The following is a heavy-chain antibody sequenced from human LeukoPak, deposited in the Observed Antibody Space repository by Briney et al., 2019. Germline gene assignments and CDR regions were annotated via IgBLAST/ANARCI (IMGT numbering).Heavy chain of an antibody. V-gene: IGHV4-34*01. D-gene: IGHD5-12*01. Sequence: SETLSLTCAVYGGSFSGYYWSWIRQPPGKGLEWIGEINHSGSTNYNPSLKSRVTISVDTSKNQFSLKLSSVTAADTAVYYCARGYSGYCISYWGQGTLVTVYS. J-gene: IGHJ4*02. CDR2: INHSGST. CDR3: ARGYSGYCISY. CDR1: GGSFSGYY.